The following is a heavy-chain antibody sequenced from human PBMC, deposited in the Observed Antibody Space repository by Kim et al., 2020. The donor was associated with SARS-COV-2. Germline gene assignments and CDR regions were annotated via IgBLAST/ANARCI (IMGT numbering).Heavy chain of an antibody. CDR2: IYYSGST. CDR1: GGSISSYY. J-gene: IGHJ5*02. Sequence: SETLSLTCTVSGGSISSYYWSWIRQPPGKGLEWIGYIYYSGSTNYNTSLKSRVTISVDTSKNQFSLKLSSVTAADTAVYYCARDQNPRRYQLLPSGFDP. CDR3: ARDQNPRRYQLLPSGFDP. V-gene: IGHV4-59*01. D-gene: IGHD2-2*01.